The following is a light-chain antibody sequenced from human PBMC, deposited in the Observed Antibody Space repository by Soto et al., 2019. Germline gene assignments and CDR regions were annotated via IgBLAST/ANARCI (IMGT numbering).Light chain of an antibody. CDR3: QKDNSAPLT. Sequence: DIQMTQSPSSLSASLGDRVTITCRASQGIGVYLAWFRQKPGYVPKLLIYAAFTLQSGVPSRFSDSGSGTDFTHTISRQQPEDVATSYCQKDNSAPLTFGGGTKAELK. V-gene: IGKV1-27*01. CDR1: QGIGVY. J-gene: IGKJ4*01. CDR2: AAF.